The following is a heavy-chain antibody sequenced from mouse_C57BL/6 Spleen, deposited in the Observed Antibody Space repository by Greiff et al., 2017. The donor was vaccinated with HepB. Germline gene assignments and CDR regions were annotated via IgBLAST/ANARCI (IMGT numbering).Heavy chain of an antibody. CDR1: GFTFSSYA. V-gene: IGHV5-4*01. J-gene: IGHJ1*03. Sequence: VQLKESGGGLVKPGGSLKLSCAASGFTFSSYAMSWVRQTPEKRLEWVATISDGGSYTYYPDNVKGRFTISRDNAKNNLYLQMSHLKSEDTAMYYCARTLLRHWYFDVWGTGTTVTVSS. CDR3: ARTLLRHWYFDV. D-gene: IGHD1-2*01. CDR2: ISDGGSYT.